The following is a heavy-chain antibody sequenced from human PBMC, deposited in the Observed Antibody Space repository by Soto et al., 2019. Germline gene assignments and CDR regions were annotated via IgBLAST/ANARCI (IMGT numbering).Heavy chain of an antibody. CDR3: ARAVTWGLDV. J-gene: IGHJ6*02. V-gene: IGHV3-48*02. Sequence: EVQLVESGGGLVQPGGSLRLSCAASGFTFSLYSMSWVRQAPGKGLEWVSYISRSSTGIHYADSVKGVFTISRDDATNSMHLKMNSLRDGDTAVYYCARAVTWGLDVWGQGTTVSISS. D-gene: IGHD3-10*01. CDR2: ISRSSTGI. CDR1: GFTFSLYS.